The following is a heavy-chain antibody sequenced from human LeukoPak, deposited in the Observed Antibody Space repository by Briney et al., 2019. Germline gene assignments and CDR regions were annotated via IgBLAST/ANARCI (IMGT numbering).Heavy chain of an antibody. CDR2: IYYSGST. CDR1: GGSISSYY. D-gene: IGHD2-15*01. CDR3: ARGSPGYNWFDP. Sequence: SETLSLTCTVSGGSISSYYWSWIRQPPGKGLEWIGYIYYSGSTKYNPSLKSRVTISVDTSKNQFSLKLSSVTAADTAVYYCARGSPGYNWFDPWGQGTLVTVSS. V-gene: IGHV4-59*01. J-gene: IGHJ5*02.